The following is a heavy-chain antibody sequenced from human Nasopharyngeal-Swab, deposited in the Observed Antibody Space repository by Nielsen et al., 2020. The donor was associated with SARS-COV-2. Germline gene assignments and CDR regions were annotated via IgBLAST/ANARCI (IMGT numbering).Heavy chain of an antibody. CDR1: GFTFSSYS. CDR2: ISSSSSYI. D-gene: IGHD2-2*01. V-gene: IGHV3-21*01. Sequence: GESLKISCAASGFTFSSYSMNLVRQAPGKGLEWVSSISSSSSYIYYADSVKGRFTISGDNAKNSLYLQMNSLRAEDTAVYYCARTAAASENGMDVWGQGTTVTVSS. J-gene: IGHJ6*02. CDR3: ARTAAASENGMDV.